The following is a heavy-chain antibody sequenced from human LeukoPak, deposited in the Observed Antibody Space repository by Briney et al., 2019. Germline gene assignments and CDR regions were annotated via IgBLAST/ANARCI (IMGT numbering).Heavy chain of an antibody. CDR1: GFTFRSNW. J-gene: IGHJ3*02. CDR2: INEDATTA. V-gene: IGHV3-74*01. CDR3: ARALTGTRNAFDI. Sequence: GSLRLSCAASGFTFRSNWMHWVRQAPGKGLVWVSRINEDATTANYADSVRGRFTISRDDANNTLHLQMSSLRAEDTAVYYCARALTGTRNAFDIWGPGTMVTVSS. D-gene: IGHD1-20*01.